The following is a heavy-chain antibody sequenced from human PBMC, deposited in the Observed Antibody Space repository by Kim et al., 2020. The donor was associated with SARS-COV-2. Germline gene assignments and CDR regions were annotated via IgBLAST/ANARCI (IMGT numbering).Heavy chain of an antibody. CDR3: SSSTLGAYFDY. Sequence: STNYDDSVKGRFTISRDIPKDTLYLQMNSLRAEDTAVYYCSSSTLGAYFDYWGQGSLVTVSS. J-gene: IGHJ4*02. D-gene: IGHD7-27*01. V-gene: IGHV3-53*01. CDR2: ST.